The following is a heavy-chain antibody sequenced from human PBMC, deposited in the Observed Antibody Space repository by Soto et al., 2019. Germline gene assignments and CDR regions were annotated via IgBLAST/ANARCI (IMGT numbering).Heavy chain of an antibody. J-gene: IGHJ4*02. V-gene: IGHV1-3*01. CDR2: INADNGDS. Sequence: QVQLVQSGAEVKKPGASVKVSCNPSGYAFTSYTMHWVRQAPGQGLEGMGWINADNGDSKYSQKFQGRVTITRDTSASIAYMELSSLRSEDTAVDYCARDTGSGLRVEPGIFEYWGQGTLVTVSS. CDR1: GYAFTSYT. CDR3: ARDTGSGLRVEPGIFEY. D-gene: IGHD1-26*01.